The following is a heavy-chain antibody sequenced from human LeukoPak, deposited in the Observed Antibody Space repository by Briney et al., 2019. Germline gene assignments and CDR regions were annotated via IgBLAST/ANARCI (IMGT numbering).Heavy chain of an antibody. D-gene: IGHD3-3*01. CDR2: IKQDGSEK. CDR1: GFTFSSYW. V-gene: IGHV3-7*01. CDR3: ARALITIFGVVIMEGGYYFDY. J-gene: IGHJ4*02. Sequence: GGSLRLSCAASGFTFSSYWKSWVRQAPGKGLEWVANIKQDGSEKYYVDSVKGRFTISRDNAKNSLYLQMNSLRAEDTAVYYCARALITIFGVVIMEGGYYFDYWGQGTLVTVSS.